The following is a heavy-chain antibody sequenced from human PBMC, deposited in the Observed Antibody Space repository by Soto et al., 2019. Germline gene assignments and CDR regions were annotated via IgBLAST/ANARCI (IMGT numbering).Heavy chain of an antibody. Sequence: GGSLRLSCAASGFTFSSYSMNWVRQAPGKGLEWVSYISSSSSTIYYADSVKGRFTISRDNAKNSLYLQMNSLRDEDTAVYYCARLFYDFWSGYYRRGPLDVWGQGTTVTVS. V-gene: IGHV3-48*02. CDR1: GFTFSSYS. D-gene: IGHD3-3*01. J-gene: IGHJ6*02. CDR3: ARLFYDFWSGYYRRGPLDV. CDR2: ISSSSSTI.